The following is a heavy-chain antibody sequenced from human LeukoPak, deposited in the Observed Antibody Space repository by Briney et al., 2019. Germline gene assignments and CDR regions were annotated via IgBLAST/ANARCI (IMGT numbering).Heavy chain of an antibody. Sequence: SQTLSLTCAISGDSVSSKSAAWNWIRQSPSRGLEWLGRTYYRSKWSSGYAESVKSRITINPDTSKNQFSLQLKSVTPEDTAVYYCARQGWFGESGFDPWGQGTLVTVSS. V-gene: IGHV6-1*01. J-gene: IGHJ5*02. D-gene: IGHD3-10*01. CDR3: ARQGWFGESGFDP. CDR1: GDSVSSKSAA. CDR2: TYYRSKWSS.